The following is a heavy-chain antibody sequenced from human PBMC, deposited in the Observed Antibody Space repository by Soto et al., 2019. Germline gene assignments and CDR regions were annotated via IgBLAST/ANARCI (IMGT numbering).Heavy chain of an antibody. Sequence: EVQLVESGEGWSHLGGSLRLSFEASGSTLISIGLSWFPKPPGKGLEWWANIKQDGSEKYYVDSVKGRFTISRDNAKNSLYLQMNSLRAEDTAVYYCARDFHPGYSSGRGFGYWGQGTLVTVSS. CDR1: GSTLISIG. V-gene: IGHV3-7*03. J-gene: IGHJ4*02. CDR2: IKQDGSEK. CDR3: ARDFHPGYSSGRGFGY. D-gene: IGHD6-19*01.